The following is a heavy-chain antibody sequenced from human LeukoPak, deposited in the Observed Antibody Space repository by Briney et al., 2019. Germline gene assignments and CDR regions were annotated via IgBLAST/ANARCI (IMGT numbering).Heavy chain of an antibody. V-gene: IGHV1-2*02. CDR3: ARDVRAVAGHFDY. CDR2: INPNRGGT. D-gene: IGHD6-19*01. Sequence: GASVKVSCKASGYTFTGYYMHWVRQAPGQRLEWMGWINPNRGGTNYAQKFQGRVTMTRDTSISTAYMELSRLRSDDTAVYYCARDVRAVAGHFDYWGQGTLVTVSS. J-gene: IGHJ4*02. CDR1: GYTFTGYY.